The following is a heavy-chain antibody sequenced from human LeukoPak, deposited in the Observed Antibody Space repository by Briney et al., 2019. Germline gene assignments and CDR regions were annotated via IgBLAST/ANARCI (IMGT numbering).Heavy chain of an antibody. CDR1: GFTFSSYS. D-gene: IGHD1-26*01. J-gene: IGHJ4*02. Sequence: GGSLRLSCAASGFTFSSYSMNWVRRAPGKGLEWVSHITASGTAMFYADSVKGRFTISRDNAKNSLYLQMNSLRDEDTAVYYCASSGSYRFDYWGQGTLVTVSS. CDR3: ASSGSYRFDY. CDR2: ITASGTAM. V-gene: IGHV3-48*02.